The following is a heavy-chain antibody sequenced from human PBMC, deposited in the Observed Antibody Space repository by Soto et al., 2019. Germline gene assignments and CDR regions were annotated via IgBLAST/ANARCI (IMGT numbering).Heavy chain of an antibody. V-gene: IGHV3-11*01. CDR1: GFTFSDYY. J-gene: IGHJ4*02. CDR2: IGSSGSTI. CDR3: ARDFGDIVATDWSYFDY. D-gene: IGHD5-12*01. Sequence: GSLRLSCAASGFTFSDYYMNWIRQAPGKGLEWVSYIGSSGSTIYYADSVKGRFTISRDNAKNSLYLQMNSLRAEDTAVYYCARDFGDIVATDWSYFDYWGQGTLVTVSS.